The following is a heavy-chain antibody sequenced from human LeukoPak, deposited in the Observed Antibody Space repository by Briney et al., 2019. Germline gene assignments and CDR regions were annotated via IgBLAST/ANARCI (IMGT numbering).Heavy chain of an antibody. CDR1: GYTFTSYG. V-gene: IGHV1-18*01. Sequence: ASVKVSCKASGYTFTSYGISWVRQAPGQGLEWMGWISAYNGNTNYAQKLQGRVTMTTDTSTSTAYMELRSLRSDDTAVYYCVRGSYLYYYYGMDVWGQGTTVTVSS. CDR2: ISAYNGNT. D-gene: IGHD1-26*01. CDR3: VRGSYLYYYYGMDV. J-gene: IGHJ6*02.